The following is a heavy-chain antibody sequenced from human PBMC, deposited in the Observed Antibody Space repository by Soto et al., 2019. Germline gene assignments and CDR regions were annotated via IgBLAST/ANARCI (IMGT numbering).Heavy chain of an antibody. D-gene: IGHD3-3*01. CDR2: ISGSDGTT. CDR3: AKDVAFQSGYYSGRHWFAP. Sequence: GGSLRLSCAASGFPFSSYAMHWVRQAPGKGLEWVSAISGSDGTTHYADSVKCRFTISRDNSNITLFLQMNSLRVEDTALYYCAKDVAFQSGYYSGRHWFAPWGQGALVTSPQ. J-gene: IGHJ5*02. V-gene: IGHV3-23*01. CDR1: GFPFSSYA.